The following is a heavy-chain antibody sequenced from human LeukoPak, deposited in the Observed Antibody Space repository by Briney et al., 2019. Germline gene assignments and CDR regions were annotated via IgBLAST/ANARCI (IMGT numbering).Heavy chain of an antibody. CDR2: IYYSGST. J-gene: IGHJ4*02. CDR1: GGSISSYY. V-gene: IGHV4-59*01. Sequence: SETLSLTCTVSGGSISSYYWSWIRQPPGKGLEWIGYIYYSGSTNYNPSLKSRVTISVDTSKNQFSLKLSSVTAADTAVYYCARGAAYDSSGYYSLGYWGQGTLVTVSS. D-gene: IGHD3-22*01. CDR3: ARGAAYDSSGYYSLGY.